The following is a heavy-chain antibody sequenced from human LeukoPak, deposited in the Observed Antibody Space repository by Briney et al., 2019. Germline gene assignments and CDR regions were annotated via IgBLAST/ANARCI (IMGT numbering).Heavy chain of an antibody. Sequence: GRSLRLSCAASGFTFSSYAMHWVRQAPGKGLEWVAVISYDGSNKYYADSVKGRFTVSRDNSKNTLYLQMNSPRAEDTAVYYCARALTRRYCSSTSCPNWFDPWGQGTLVTVSS. J-gene: IGHJ5*02. D-gene: IGHD2-2*01. CDR3: ARALTRRYCSSTSCPNWFDP. CDR1: GFTFSSYA. CDR2: ISYDGSNK. V-gene: IGHV3-30*04.